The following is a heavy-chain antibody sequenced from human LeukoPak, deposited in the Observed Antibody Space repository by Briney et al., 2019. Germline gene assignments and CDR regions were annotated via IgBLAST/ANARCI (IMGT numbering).Heavy chain of an antibody. CDR2: IYYTGST. D-gene: IGHD1-26*01. J-gene: IGHJ4*02. V-gene: IGHV4-39*01. CDR3: ARRGGSGRAFDY. Sequence: SETLSLTCSVSGASISGGTYYWGWIRQPPGKGLEWIGSIYYTGSTYDNPSLKSRVTISVDTSKNQFSLKLSSVTAADTAVYYCARRGGSGRAFDYWGQGALVTVSS. CDR1: GASISGGTYY.